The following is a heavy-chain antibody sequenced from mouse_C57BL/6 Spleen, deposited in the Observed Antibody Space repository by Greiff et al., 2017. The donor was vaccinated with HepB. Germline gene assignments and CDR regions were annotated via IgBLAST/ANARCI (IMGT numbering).Heavy chain of an antibody. D-gene: IGHD4-1*01. CDR3: ARRRTGTDYYAMDY. V-gene: IGHV5-17*01. Sequence: EVKLVESGGGLVKPGGSLKLSCAASGFTFSDYGMHWVRQAPEKGLEWVAYISSGSSTIYYADTVKGRFTISRDNAKNTLFLQMTSLRSEDTAMYYCARRRTGTDYYAMDYWGQGTSVTVSS. J-gene: IGHJ4*01. CDR1: GFTFSDYG. CDR2: ISSGSSTI.